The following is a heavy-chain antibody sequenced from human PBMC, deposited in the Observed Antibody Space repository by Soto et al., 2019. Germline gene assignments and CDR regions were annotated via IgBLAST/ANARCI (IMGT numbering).Heavy chain of an antibody. D-gene: IGHD3-3*01. CDR1: GYPFTDYF. CDR3: AREFGNLDY. Sequence: GASVKVSCKASGYPFTDYFIHWVRQAPGQGLEWMGWINPKSGGTIYAQKFQGRVAMTRDTSISTAYLELSRLRSDDTAVYYCAREFGNLDYWGQGTLVTVS. V-gene: IGHV1-2*02. CDR2: INPKSGGT. J-gene: IGHJ4*02.